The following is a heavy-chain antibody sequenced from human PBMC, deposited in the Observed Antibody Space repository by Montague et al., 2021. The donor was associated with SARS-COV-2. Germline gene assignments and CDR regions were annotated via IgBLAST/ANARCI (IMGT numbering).Heavy chain of an antibody. CDR3: AREARWNWFDP. D-gene: IGHD5-24*01. CDR2: IYYRGST. V-gene: IGHV4-59*01. CDR1: GGSINSDY. J-gene: IGHJ5*02. Sequence: SETLSLTCTVSGGSINSDYWSWIRQPPGKGLEWIGYIYYRGSTNYNPSLKSRVTISVDTSKNQFSLKLISVTAADTAVYYCAREARWNWFDPWGQGILVTVSS.